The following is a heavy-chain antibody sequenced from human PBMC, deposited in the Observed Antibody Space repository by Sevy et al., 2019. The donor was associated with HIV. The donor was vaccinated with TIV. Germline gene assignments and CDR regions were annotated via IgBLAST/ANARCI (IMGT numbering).Heavy chain of an antibody. CDR3: ARRRSVSSSCRWFDP. Sequence: SETLSLTCTVSGDSISSSSYYWGWIRQPPGKGLEWIGSVYYTGISFYTPSLKSRVTISVDTSKNQFSLKLTSVTDSDTAVYYCARRRSVSSSCRWFDPWGQGALVSVSS. V-gene: IGHV4-39*01. D-gene: IGHD6-6*01. CDR1: GDSISSSSYY. J-gene: IGHJ5*02. CDR2: VYYTGIS.